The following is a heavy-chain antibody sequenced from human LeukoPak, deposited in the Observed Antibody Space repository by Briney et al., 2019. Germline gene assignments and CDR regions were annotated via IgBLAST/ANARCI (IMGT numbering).Heavy chain of an antibody. D-gene: IGHD3-10*01. J-gene: IGHJ5*02. V-gene: IGHV4-39*01. CDR1: GFTFSSYVM. CDR3: ASALWFGELELDP. CDR2: IYYSGST. Sequence: LRLSCAASGFTFSSYVMHWIRQPPGKGLEWIGSIYYSGSTYYNPSLKSRVTISVDMSKNQFSMKLSSVTAADTAVYYCASALWFGELELDPWGQGTLVTVSS.